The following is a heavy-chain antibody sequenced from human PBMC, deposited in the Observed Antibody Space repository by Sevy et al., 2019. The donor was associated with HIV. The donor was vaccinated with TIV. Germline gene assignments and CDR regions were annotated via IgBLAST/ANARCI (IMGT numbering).Heavy chain of an antibody. CDR2: ISGSDGTI. CDR3: ARDHVKDGDLGDYYYYAMDV. Sequence: GGSMRLSCAASGFTFSDNYMSWIRRAPGKGLEWISYISGSDGTIYYADSAKGRFTISRDNAKNSLHLQMNSLRAEDTAVYYCARDHVKDGDLGDYYYYAMDVWGQGTTVTVSS. D-gene: IGHD4-17*01. V-gene: IGHV3-11*01. J-gene: IGHJ6*02. CDR1: GFTFSDNY.